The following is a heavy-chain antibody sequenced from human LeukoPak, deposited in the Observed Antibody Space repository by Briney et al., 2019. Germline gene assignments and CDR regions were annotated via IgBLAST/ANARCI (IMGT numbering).Heavy chain of an antibody. V-gene: IGHV1-2*02. CDR2: INPNSGGT. CDR3: ARGYYGGNPTLFDY. CDR1: GYTFTVYY. J-gene: IGHJ4*02. D-gene: IGHD4-23*01. Sequence: ASVKVSCKASGYTFTVYYMHWVRQAPGQGLEWMGWINPNSGGTNYAQKFQGRVTMTRDTSISTAYMELSRLRSDDTAVYYCARGYYGGNPTLFDYWGQGTLVTVSS.